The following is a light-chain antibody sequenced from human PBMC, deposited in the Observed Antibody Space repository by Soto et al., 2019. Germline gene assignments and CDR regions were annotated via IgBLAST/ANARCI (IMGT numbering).Light chain of an antibody. Sequence: DIPMTQSPSSLSASVGDTVTITCRAGESIRTYLNWYQQKPGKAPKLLIYGASTLQSGVPSRFSGSGSGTDFTLTISSLQPEDFATYYCQQSYSTPRFTFGPGTKVHIK. V-gene: IGKV1-39*01. CDR2: GAS. CDR1: ESIRTY. CDR3: QQSYSTPRFT. J-gene: IGKJ3*01.